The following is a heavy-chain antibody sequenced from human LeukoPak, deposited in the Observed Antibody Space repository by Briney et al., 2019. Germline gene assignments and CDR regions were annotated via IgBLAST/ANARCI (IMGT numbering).Heavy chain of an antibody. CDR3: ARENDRYGRIDY. Sequence: SETLSLTCTISGGSISSYYWSWIRQPPGKGLEWIGYVSYSGSTDYNPSLKSRVIISIDTSKTQFSLRLSSVTAADTAVYYCARENDRYGRIDYWGQGTQVTVSS. J-gene: IGHJ4*02. D-gene: IGHD5-18*01. CDR1: GGSISSYY. V-gene: IGHV4-59*01. CDR2: VSYSGST.